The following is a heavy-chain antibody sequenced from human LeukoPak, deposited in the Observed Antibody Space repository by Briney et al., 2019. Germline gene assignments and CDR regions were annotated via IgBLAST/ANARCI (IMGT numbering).Heavy chain of an antibody. D-gene: IGHD2-2*01. CDR3: ARSVGETGIVVVPAAIFDY. J-gene: IGHJ4*02. CDR1: GFTFSNAW. Sequence: GGSLRLSCAASGFTFSNAWMSWVRQAPGKGLEWVGRIKSKTDGGTTDYAAPVKGRFTISRDDSKNTLYLQMNSLRAEDTAVYYCARSVGETGIVVVPAAIFDYWGQGTLVTVSS. CDR2: IKSKTDGGTT. V-gene: IGHV3-15*01.